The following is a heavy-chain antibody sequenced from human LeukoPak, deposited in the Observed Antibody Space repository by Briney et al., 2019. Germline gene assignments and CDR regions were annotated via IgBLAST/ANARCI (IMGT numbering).Heavy chain of an antibody. CDR2: IYYSGST. J-gene: IGHJ4*02. CDR1: GDSISRGDYY. CDR3: ARADTYYYDSSGYYGIGYFDY. Sequence: PSETLSLTCTVSGDSISRGDYYWSWIRQPPGKGLEWIGYIYYSGSTYYNPSLKSRVTISVDTSKNQFSLKLSSVTAADTAVYYCARADTYYYDSSGYYGIGYFDYWGQGTLVTVSS. V-gene: IGHV4-30-4*08. D-gene: IGHD3-22*01.